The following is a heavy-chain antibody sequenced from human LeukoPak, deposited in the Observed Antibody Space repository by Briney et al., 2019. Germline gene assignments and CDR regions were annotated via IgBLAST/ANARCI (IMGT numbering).Heavy chain of an antibody. CDR3: ARERGTLAVAGDAVDI. D-gene: IGHD6-19*01. Sequence: ASVKVSCKASGYTFTGYYMHWVRQAPGEGREWMGWINPNSGGTKYAQKCQGRVTMTRDTSINTAYMEVRRLTSDDTAVYYCARERGTLAVAGDAVDIWGQGTMVTVSS. CDR1: GYTFTGYY. V-gene: IGHV1-2*02. CDR2: INPNSGGT. J-gene: IGHJ3*02.